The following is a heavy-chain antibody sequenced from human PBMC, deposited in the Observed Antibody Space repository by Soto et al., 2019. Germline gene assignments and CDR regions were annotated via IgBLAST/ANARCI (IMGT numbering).Heavy chain of an antibody. V-gene: IGHV1-2*06. J-gene: IGHJ4*01. Sequence: GASVKVSCKASGYTFTKYYVLWVRQAPGQGLEWVGRINPNTGGTNYAQKFQDRVTMTRDTSITTAYLELSGLTPDDTAVYYCAKDEGGIFDSWGQGTLVTVS. D-gene: IGHD3-16*01. CDR1: GYTFTKYY. CDR3: AKDEGGIFDS. CDR2: INPNTGGT.